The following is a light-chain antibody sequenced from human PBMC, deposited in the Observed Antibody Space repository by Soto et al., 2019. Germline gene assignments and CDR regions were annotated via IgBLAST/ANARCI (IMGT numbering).Light chain of an antibody. V-gene: IGKV1-5*03. CDR2: EAS. CDR1: QTITGH. J-gene: IGKJ1*01. CDR3: QQYYLYWT. Sequence: DIQMTQSPSTLSASVGDRVTITCRASQTITGHLAWYQQKPGKAPNLLIYEASSLESGVPSRFSGSGFDTEFTLTITSLQPDDFATYFWQQYYLYWTFGQGTKLEIK.